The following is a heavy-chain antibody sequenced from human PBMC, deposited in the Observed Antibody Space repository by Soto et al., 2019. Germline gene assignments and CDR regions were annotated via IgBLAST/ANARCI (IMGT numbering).Heavy chain of an antibody. D-gene: IGHD5-12*01. V-gene: IGHV3-21*01. CDR2: ISSSSSYT. CDR3: ARGHSAYDSPDY. J-gene: IGHJ4*02. CDR1: GFIFSSHS. Sequence: EVQLVESGGGLVKPGGSLRLSCAASGFIFSSHSMNWVRQAPGKGLEWVSSISSSSSYTYYADSVKGRFTISRDNAKNSLYLQMNSLRAEDTAVYYCARGHSAYDSPDYWGQGTLVTVSS.